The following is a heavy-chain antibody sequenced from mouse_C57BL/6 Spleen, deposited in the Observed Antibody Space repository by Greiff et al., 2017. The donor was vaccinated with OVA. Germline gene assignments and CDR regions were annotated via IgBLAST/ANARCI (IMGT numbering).Heavy chain of an antibody. Sequence: EVKLVESGGGLVKPGGSLKLSCAASGFTFSSYAMSWVRQTPEKRLEWVATISDGGSYTYYPANVKGRFTISRDNAKNNLYLQMSHLKSEDTAMYYCAREGGLPYWYFDVWGTGTTVTVSS. CDR1: GFTFSSYA. D-gene: IGHD5-5*01. J-gene: IGHJ1*03. CDR3: AREGGLPYWYFDV. V-gene: IGHV5-4*01. CDR2: ISDGGSYT.